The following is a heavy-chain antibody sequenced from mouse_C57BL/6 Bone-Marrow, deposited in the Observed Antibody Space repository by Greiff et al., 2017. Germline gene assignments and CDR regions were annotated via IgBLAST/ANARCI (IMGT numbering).Heavy chain of an antibody. Sequence: EVKLQESGPVLVKPGASVKMSCKASGYTFTDYYMNWVKQSHGKSLEWIGVINPYNGGTSYNQKFKGKATLTVDKSSSTAYMELNSLTSEDSAVYYCAREGTTHWYFDVWGTGTTVTVSS. D-gene: IGHD1-1*01. CDR2: INPYNGGT. CDR3: AREGTTHWYFDV. J-gene: IGHJ1*03. CDR1: GYTFTDYY. V-gene: IGHV1-19*01.